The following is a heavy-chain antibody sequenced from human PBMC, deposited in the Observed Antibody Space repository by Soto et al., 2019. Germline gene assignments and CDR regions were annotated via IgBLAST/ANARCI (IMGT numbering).Heavy chain of an antibody. D-gene: IGHD6-19*01. Sequence: GASVKVSCKASGGTFSSYAISWVRQAPGQGLEWMGGIIPIFGTANYAQKFQGRVTITADESTSTAYMELSSLRSEDTAVYYCARNPYSSGWYGEYFQHWGQGTLVTVSS. CDR1: GGTFSSYA. V-gene: IGHV1-69*13. CDR3: ARNPYSSGWYGEYFQH. CDR2: IIPIFGTA. J-gene: IGHJ1*01.